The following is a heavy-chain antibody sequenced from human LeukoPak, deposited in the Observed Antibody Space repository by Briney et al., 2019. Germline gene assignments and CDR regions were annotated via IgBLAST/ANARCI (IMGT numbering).Heavy chain of an antibody. V-gene: IGHV4-30-2*01. D-gene: IGHD6-19*01. CDR3: ARGRGSGWYPVFDY. Sequence: SQTLSLTCAVSGGSISSGGYSWSWIRQPPGKGLEWIGYIYHSGSTYYNPSLKSRVTISVDRSKNQFSLKLSSVTAADTAVYYCARGRGSGWYPVFDYWGQGTLVTVSS. CDR2: IYHSGST. J-gene: IGHJ4*02. CDR1: GGSISSGGYS.